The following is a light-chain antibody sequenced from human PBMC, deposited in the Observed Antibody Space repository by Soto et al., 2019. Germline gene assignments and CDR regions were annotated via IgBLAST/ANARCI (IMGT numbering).Light chain of an antibody. CDR2: AES. Sequence: DIVVTQSPGTLSLSPGERATLSCRASQSVSSSYLAWYQQKPGQAPRLLMYAESSRATGVPDRFTGSGSGTDFSLTISRLEPEDFAVYYCQQYGTSSWTFGQGTKVDIK. J-gene: IGKJ1*01. V-gene: IGKV3-20*01. CDR1: QSVSSSY. CDR3: QQYGTSSWT.